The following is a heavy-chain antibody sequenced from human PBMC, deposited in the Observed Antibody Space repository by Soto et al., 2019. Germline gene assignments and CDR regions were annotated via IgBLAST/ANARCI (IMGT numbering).Heavy chain of an antibody. D-gene: IGHD4-17*01. CDR1: GFTVSSNY. CDR3: ARDYGGNSGFDY. CDR2: IYSGGST. V-gene: IGHV3-53*01. Sequence: GGSLRLSCAASGFTVSSNYMSWVRQAPGKGLEWVSVIYSGGSTYYADSVKGRFTISRDNSKNTLYLQMNSLRAEDTAVYYCARDYGGNSGFDYWGQGTLVTVSS. J-gene: IGHJ4*02.